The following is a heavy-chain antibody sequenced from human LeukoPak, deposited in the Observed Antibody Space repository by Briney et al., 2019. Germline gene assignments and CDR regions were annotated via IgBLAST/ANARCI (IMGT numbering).Heavy chain of an antibody. V-gene: IGHV3-66*01. CDR2: IHSDSST. D-gene: IGHD4-17*01. CDR1: GFTVSSNY. J-gene: IGHJ6*02. Sequence: GGSLRLSCAASGFTVSSNYMTWVRQAPGKGLEWVSVIHSDSSTYYADSVKGRFTISRDDSKNTLFLQMSYLRAEDTAVYYCARAPGTTLHYGGLDVWGQGTTVTVSS. CDR3: ARAPGTTLHYGGLDV.